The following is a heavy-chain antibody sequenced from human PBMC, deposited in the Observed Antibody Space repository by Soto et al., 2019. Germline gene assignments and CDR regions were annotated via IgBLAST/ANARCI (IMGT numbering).Heavy chain of an antibody. D-gene: IGHD6-19*01. CDR1: GHSLSSGGYY. Sequence: KASETLSLTCTVSGHSLSSGGYYWIWIRHHPGKGLEWVGYIYFTGTTLYNPSLKSRLAISVDTSKNQFSLKLTSVTAADTAVYYCARDWGSSGWPNWGQGVLVTVSS. J-gene: IGHJ4*02. CDR3: ARDWGSSGWPN. CDR2: IYFTGTT. V-gene: IGHV4-31*03.